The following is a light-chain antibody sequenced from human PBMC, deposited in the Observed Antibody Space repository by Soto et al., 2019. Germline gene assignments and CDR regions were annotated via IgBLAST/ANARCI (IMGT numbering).Light chain of an antibody. J-gene: IGKJ3*01. CDR3: QHYYNPIFN. CDR2: DAS. CDR1: QDINTY. V-gene: IGKV1-33*01. Sequence: DIQMTQSPSSLSASVGDRVTITCQASQDINTYLNWYQQKPGKAPKLLMYDASILETGVPSRFSGSGSGTEFTFTISSLQPEDIATYYCQHYYNPIFNFGPGTKVDIK.